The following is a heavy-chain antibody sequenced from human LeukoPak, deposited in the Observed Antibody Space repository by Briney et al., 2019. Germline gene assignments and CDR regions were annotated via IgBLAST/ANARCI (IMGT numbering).Heavy chain of an antibody. D-gene: IGHD2-2*01. CDR2: ISGSGYNT. V-gene: IGHV3-23*01. CDR1: GFTFSNSA. Sequence: PGGSLRLSCAASGFTFSNSAMNWVRQAPGKGPEWVSAISGSGYNTYYADSVVGRFTISRDNSKNTLYLQMNSLRAEDTAVYYCAKDLVVVPAAWGQGTLVTVSS. CDR3: AKDLVVVPAA. J-gene: IGHJ4*02.